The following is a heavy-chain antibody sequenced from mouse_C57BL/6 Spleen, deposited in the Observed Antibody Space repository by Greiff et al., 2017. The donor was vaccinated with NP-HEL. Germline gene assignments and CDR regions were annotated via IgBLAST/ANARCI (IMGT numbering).Heavy chain of an antibody. CDR2: INPNNGGT. CDR1: GYTFTDYY. J-gene: IGHJ4*01. V-gene: IGHV1-26*01. CDR3: ARGRYNAMDY. Sequence: EVQLQQSGPELVKPGASVKISCKASGYTFTDYYMNWVKQSHGKSLEWIGDINPNNGGTSYNQKFKGKATLTVDKSSSTAYMELRSLTSEDSAVYYCARGRYNAMDYWGQGTSVTVSS. D-gene: IGHD2-12*01.